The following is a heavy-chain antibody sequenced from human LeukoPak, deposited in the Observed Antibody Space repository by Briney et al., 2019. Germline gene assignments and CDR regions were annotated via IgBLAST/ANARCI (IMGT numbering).Heavy chain of an antibody. J-gene: IGHJ4*02. Sequence: GASVKVSCKASGYTFTSYGISWVRQAPGQGLEWMGWISAYNGNTNYAQKLQGRVTMTTDTSTSTAYMELRSLRSDDTAVYYCARDRYWNDGAEGLDFDYWGQGTLVTVSS. D-gene: IGHD1-1*01. CDR1: GYTFTSYG. V-gene: IGHV1-18*01. CDR2: ISAYNGNT. CDR3: ARDRYWNDGAEGLDFDY.